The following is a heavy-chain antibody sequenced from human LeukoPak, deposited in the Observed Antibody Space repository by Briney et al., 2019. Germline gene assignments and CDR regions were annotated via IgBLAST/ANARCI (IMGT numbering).Heavy chain of an antibody. Sequence: GGSLRLSCAASGFTFSTSLMHWVRQAPGKWLVWVAHISSDGSDTLYADSVKGRFTISRDNAKNTVYLQMNSLRAEDTAVYYCARDRGGRGPTTTDYWGQGTLVTVSS. J-gene: IGHJ4*02. V-gene: IGHV3-74*01. CDR2: ISSDGSDT. CDR1: GFTFSTSL. D-gene: IGHD1-1*01. CDR3: ARDRGGRGPTTTDY.